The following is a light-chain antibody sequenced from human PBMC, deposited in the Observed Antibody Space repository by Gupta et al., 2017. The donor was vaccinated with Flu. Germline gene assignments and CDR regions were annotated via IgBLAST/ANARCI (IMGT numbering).Light chain of an antibody. CDR2: DDF. J-gene: IGLJ1*01. CDR3: QVWDSRSDQSV. V-gene: IGLV3-21*03. CDR1: NIGFKS. Sequence: GKTATLTCGGDNIGFKSVYWYQQKPGQAPVLVVYDDFDRPSGIPERFSGSNSGDTATLTISGAEAGDEADYYCQVWDSRSDQSVFGSGIKVTV.